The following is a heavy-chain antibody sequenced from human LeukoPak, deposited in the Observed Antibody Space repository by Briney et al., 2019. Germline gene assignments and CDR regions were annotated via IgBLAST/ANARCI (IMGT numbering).Heavy chain of an antibody. V-gene: IGHV3-21*01. CDR2: ISSSSMYI. D-gene: IGHD2-15*01. Sequence: GSSRRLSCAVSGFTFSRYNMDGCRQAPGKGLDGCSSISSSSMYIFYADSVKGRFTISRDNAKNSLFLQMGSLRAEDTAMYYCARVDCSESNCYLDYWGQGTLVTVSS. CDR1: GFTFSRYN. CDR3: ARVDCSESNCYLDY. J-gene: IGHJ4*02.